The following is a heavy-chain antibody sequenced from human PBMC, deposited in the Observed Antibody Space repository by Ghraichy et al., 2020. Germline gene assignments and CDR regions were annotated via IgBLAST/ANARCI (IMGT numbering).Heavy chain of an antibody. Sequence: GESLNISCAASGFTFSSYAMSWVRQAPGKGLEWVSAISGSGGSTYYADSVKGRFTISRDNSKNTLYLQMNSLRAEDTAVYYCAKGVDYDILTGADAFDIWGQGTMVTVSS. CDR3: AKGVDYDILTGADAFDI. CDR2: ISGSGGST. J-gene: IGHJ3*02. V-gene: IGHV3-23*01. CDR1: GFTFSSYA. D-gene: IGHD3-9*01.